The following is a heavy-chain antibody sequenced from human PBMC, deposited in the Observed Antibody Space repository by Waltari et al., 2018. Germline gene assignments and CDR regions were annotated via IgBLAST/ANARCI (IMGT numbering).Heavy chain of an antibody. Sequence: QVQLQESGPGLVKPSGTLSLTCAVPGGAISSGAWWMWVLQPPGKGLEWIGQIYTSGSANFNPSLKSRAAISVDKSKNQFSLKLSSVTAADTAVYYCARHCEDVTCKNLDYWGQGTLVTVSS. CDR2: IYTSGSA. V-gene: IGHV4-4*02. CDR3: ARHCEDVTCKNLDY. D-gene: IGHD2-21*01. CDR1: GGAISSGAW. J-gene: IGHJ4*02.